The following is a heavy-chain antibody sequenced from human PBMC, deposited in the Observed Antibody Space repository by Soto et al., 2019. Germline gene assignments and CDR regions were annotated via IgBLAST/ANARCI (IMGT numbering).Heavy chain of an antibody. CDR2: IYWDDDK. Sequence: QITLKESGPPLVKPTQTLTLTCTFSGFSLSTSGVGVGWIRQPPGKALEWLAVIYWDDDKRYSPSLKSRLTITKDTSKNQVVLTMTNMDPVDTATYYCAHRINYGDDAEYFQHWGQGTLVTVSS. CDR3: AHRINYGDDAEYFQH. CDR1: GFSLSTSGVG. V-gene: IGHV2-5*02. J-gene: IGHJ1*01. D-gene: IGHD4-17*01.